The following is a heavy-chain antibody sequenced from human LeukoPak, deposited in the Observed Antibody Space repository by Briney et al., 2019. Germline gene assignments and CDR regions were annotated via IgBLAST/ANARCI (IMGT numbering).Heavy chain of an antibody. CDR1: GGSITGTTYY. V-gene: IGHV4-39*01. J-gene: IGHJ4*02. Sequence: SETLSLTCTVSGGSITGTTYYWGWIRQPPGKQLEWIGSIYPSGDSYYNPSLKSRVTMSVDTSRNQFSLKLTSATATDTAVYYCAGPDTNSRFAYWGQGTLVTVSS. D-gene: IGHD2-8*01. CDR2: IYPSGDS. CDR3: AGPDTNSRFAY.